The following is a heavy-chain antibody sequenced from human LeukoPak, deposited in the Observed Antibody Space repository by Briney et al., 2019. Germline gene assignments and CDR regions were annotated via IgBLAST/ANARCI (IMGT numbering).Heavy chain of an antibody. CDR1: GGSFSGYY. J-gene: IGHJ4*02. V-gene: IGHV4-34*01. Sequence: PSETLSLTCAVYGGSFSGYYWSWIRQPPGKGLEWIGEINHSGSTNYNPSLKSRVTISVDTSKNQFSLKLSSVTAVDTAVYYCARAPLYDYVWGSYRYRPAYFDYWGQGTLVTVSS. CDR3: ARAPLYDYVWGSYRYRPAYFDY. CDR2: INHSGST. D-gene: IGHD3-16*02.